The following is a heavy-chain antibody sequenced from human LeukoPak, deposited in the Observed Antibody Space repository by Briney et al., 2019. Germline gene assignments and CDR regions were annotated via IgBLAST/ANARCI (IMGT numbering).Heavy chain of an antibody. J-gene: IGHJ6*02. Sequence: GGSLRLSCRASGITFGDYAMSWFRQAPGKGLEWVGFIRSKRYGGTTEYAASVKGRFTISRDDSKSIAYLQMNSLKVEDTAVYYCSWQQRGGGYYYYGMDVWGQGTTVTVSS. CDR3: SWQQRGGGYYYYGMDV. V-gene: IGHV3-49*03. D-gene: IGHD6-13*01. CDR1: GITFGDYA. CDR2: IRSKRYGGTT.